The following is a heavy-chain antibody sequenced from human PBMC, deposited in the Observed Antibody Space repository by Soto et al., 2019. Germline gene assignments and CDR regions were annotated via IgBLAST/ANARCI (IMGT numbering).Heavy chain of an antibody. CDR3: ARASLMGQLGEEYYFDY. V-gene: IGHV1-69*12. J-gene: IGHJ4*02. CDR2: IIPIFGTA. CDR1: GGTFSSYA. Sequence: QVQLVQSGAEVKKPGSSVKVSCKASGGTFSSYAISWVRQAPGQGLEWMGGIIPIFGTANYAQQFQGRVTITAXXSXSXAYMEQSSLRSEDTVVYYCARASLMGQLGEEYYFDYWGQGTLVTVSS. D-gene: IGHD3-10*01.